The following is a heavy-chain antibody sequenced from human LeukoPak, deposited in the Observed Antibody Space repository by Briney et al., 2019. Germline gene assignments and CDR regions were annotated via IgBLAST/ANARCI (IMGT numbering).Heavy chain of an antibody. Sequence: GESLKISCKGSGYSFTSYWIGWVRQMPGKGLEWMGIIYPGDSDTRYGPSFQGQVTISADKSISTAYLQWSSLKASDTAMYYCAIGAYCGGDCYSGPFDYWGQGTLVTVSS. V-gene: IGHV5-51*01. CDR2: IYPGDSDT. D-gene: IGHD2-21*02. J-gene: IGHJ4*02. CDR3: AIGAYCGGDCYSGPFDY. CDR1: GYSFTSYW.